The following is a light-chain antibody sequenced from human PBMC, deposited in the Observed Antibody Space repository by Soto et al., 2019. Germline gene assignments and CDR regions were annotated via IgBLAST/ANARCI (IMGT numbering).Light chain of an antibody. CDR3: SSYAGSSNV. Sequence: QSALTQPASVSGSPGQSITISCTGTSSDIGGYYYVSWYQHHPGKAPKLIIYEVNKRPSGVPDRFSGSKSGNTASLTVSGLQAEDEADYYCSSYAGSSNVFGTGTKVTVL. CDR2: EVN. V-gene: IGLV2-8*01. J-gene: IGLJ1*01. CDR1: SSDIGGYYY.